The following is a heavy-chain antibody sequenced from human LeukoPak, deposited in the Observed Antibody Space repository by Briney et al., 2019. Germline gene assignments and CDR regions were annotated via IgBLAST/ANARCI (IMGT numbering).Heavy chain of an antibody. Sequence: SGGSLRLSCAASGFTFSSYALHWGRYALVKGLGMVAVISYDGSNKYYADSVKGRFTISRDNSKNPLYLQMNSLRAEDTAVYYCARDPGFGSWYYFDYWGQGTLVTVSS. CDR1: GFTFSSYA. CDR3: ARDPGFGSWYYFDY. J-gene: IGHJ4*02. V-gene: IGHV3-30*04. D-gene: IGHD6-13*01. CDR2: ISYDGSNK.